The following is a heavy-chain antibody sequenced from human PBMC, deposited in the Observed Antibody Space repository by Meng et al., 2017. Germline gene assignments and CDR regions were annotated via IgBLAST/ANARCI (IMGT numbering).Heavy chain of an antibody. D-gene: IGHD2-15*01. CDR1: GGSISSSNW. CDR3: ARVVAATTLFLDY. J-gene: IGHJ4*02. CDR2: IYHSGST. Sequence: VQDQEPGPGLVPPSGTLSLTCAVAGGSISSSNWWSWVRQPPGKGLEWIGEIYHSGSTNYNPSLKSRVTISVDKSKNQFSLKLSSVTAADTAVYYCARVVAATTLFLDYWGQGTLVTVSS. V-gene: IGHV4-4*02.